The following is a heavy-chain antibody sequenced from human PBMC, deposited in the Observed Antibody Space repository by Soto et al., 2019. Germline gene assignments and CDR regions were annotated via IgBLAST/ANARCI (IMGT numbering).Heavy chain of an antibody. D-gene: IGHD2-15*01. CDR1: GGSISSGGYY. Sequence: QVQLQESGPGLVKPSQTLSLTCTVSGGSISSGGYYWSWIRQHPGKGLEWIGYIYYSGSTYYNPCLKSRVTISVDTSKNQFSLKLSSVTAADTAVYYCARGRSRYGGNGDAFDIWGQGTMVTVSS. CDR3: ARGRSRYGGNGDAFDI. J-gene: IGHJ3*02. CDR2: IYYSGST. V-gene: IGHV4-31*03.